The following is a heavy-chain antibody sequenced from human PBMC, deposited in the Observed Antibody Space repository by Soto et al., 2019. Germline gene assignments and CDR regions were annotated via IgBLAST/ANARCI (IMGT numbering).Heavy chain of an antibody. CDR3: ARYSSSWSKYLQY. D-gene: IGHD6-13*01. V-gene: IGHV4-39*01. CDR2: MDYSGST. J-gene: IGHJ1*01. Sequence: PSETLSLTCTVSGGSISASSYYWGWIRQPPGKGLEWIGSMDYSGSTYHNPSLKSRVTISVDTSKNQFSLKLESVIAADTAVYYCARYSSSWSKYLQYWGRGSLVTVSS. CDR1: GGSISASSYY.